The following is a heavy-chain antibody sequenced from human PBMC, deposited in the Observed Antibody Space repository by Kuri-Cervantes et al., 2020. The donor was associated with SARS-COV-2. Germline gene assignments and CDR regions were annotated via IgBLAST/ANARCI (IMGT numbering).Heavy chain of an antibody. CDR1: GYTFTSYG. J-gene: IGHJ3*02. V-gene: IGHV1-2*02. Sequence: ASVKVSCKASGYTFTSYGISWVRQAPGQGLEWMGWINPNSGGTNYAQKFQGRVTMTRDTSISTAYMELSRLRSDDTAVYYCAREQLVVNSDAFDIWGQGTMVTDSS. D-gene: IGHD6-6*01. CDR3: AREQLVVNSDAFDI. CDR2: INPNSGGT.